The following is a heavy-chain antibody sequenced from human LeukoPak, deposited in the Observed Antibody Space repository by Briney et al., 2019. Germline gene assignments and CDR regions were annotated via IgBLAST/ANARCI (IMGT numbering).Heavy chain of an antibody. CDR3: ARHPGIAVTGTGFQY. D-gene: IGHD6-19*01. CDR1: GGSTSSGDYY. V-gene: IGHV4-30-4*01. Sequence: SETLSLTCTVSGGSTSSGDYYWSWVRQPPGKGLEWVGYIYFTGSTYYNPSLKSRLTISVDTSKNQFSLRLSSMTAADTAVYYCARHPGIAVTGTGFQYWGQGTLVTVSS. J-gene: IGHJ4*02. CDR2: IYFTGST.